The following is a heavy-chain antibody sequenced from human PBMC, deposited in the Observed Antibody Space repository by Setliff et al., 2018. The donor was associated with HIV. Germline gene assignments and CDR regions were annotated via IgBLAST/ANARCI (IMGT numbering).Heavy chain of an antibody. Sequence: GGSLRLSCVTSGFTFDTFHMNWVRQAPGKGLEWVSSISGSGTSVDHADSVRGRFTISRDNAKNTLYLQLNTLRAEDTAVYYCARDERFADYAGYFFDSWGQGTLVTVSS. J-gene: IGHJ4*02. CDR3: ARDERFADYAGYFFDS. CDR2: ISGSGTSV. D-gene: IGHD2-2*01. V-gene: IGHV3-21*01. CDR1: GFTFDTFH.